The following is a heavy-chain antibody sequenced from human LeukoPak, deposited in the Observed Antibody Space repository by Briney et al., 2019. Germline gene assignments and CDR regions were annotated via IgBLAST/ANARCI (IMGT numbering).Heavy chain of an antibody. CDR1: GYSISSGYY. CDR3: ARQNGGVDTASWFDP. D-gene: IGHD5-18*01. J-gene: IGHJ5*02. CDR2: IYHSGST. Sequence: SETLSLTCAVSGYSISSGYYWGWIRRPPGKGLEWIGSIYHSGSTYYNPSLKSRVTISVDTSKNQFSLKLSSVTAADTAVYYCARQNGGVDTASWFDPWGQGTLVTVSS. V-gene: IGHV4-38-2*01.